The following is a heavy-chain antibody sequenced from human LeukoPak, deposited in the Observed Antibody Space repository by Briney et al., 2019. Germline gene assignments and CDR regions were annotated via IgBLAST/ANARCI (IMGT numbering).Heavy chain of an antibody. Sequence: ASVKVSCKASGGTFSSYAIRWVRQAPGQGLEWIGGIIPIFGTSNYAQKFPGRVTITADESTSTAYMELSSLRSEDTAVYYCARAGCEAAYCGGDSEGIDAFDIWGQGTMVTVSS. CDR2: IIPIFGTS. V-gene: IGHV1-69*13. CDR1: GGTFSSYA. CDR3: ARAGCEAAYCGGDSEGIDAFDI. D-gene: IGHD2-21*01. J-gene: IGHJ3*02.